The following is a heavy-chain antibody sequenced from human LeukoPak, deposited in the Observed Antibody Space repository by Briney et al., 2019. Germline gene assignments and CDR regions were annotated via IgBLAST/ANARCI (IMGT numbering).Heavy chain of an antibody. Sequence: SVKVSCKASGGTFSSYAISWMRQAPGQGLEWMGRIIPIFGTANYAQKFQGRVTITTDESTSTAYMELSSLRSEDTAVYYCARDDCTNGVCYTGDYWGQGTLVTVSS. V-gene: IGHV1-69*05. D-gene: IGHD2-8*01. CDR1: GGTFSSYA. J-gene: IGHJ4*02. CDR3: ARDDCTNGVCYTGDY. CDR2: IIPIFGTA.